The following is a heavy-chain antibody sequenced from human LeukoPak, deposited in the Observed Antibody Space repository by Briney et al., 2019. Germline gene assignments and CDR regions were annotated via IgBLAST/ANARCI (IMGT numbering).Heavy chain of an antibody. J-gene: IGHJ2*01. V-gene: IGHV4-39*01. CDR3: ARPEYYYDSSGYPQWYFDL. D-gene: IGHD3-22*01. CDR2: IYSSGST. Sequence: SETLSLTCTVSGGSISSSSYYWGWIRQPPGMGLEWIGSIYSSGSTYYYPSLKSRVTISVDTSKNQFSLKLSSVTAADTAVYYCARPEYYYDSSGYPQWYFDLWGRGTLVTVSS. CDR1: GGSISSSSYY.